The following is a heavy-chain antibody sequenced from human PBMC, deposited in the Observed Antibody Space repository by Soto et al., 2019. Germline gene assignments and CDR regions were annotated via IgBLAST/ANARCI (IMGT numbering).Heavy chain of an antibody. CDR3: ARVFRGYSYGYFDY. CDR2: INPNSGGT. Sequence: ASVKVSCKASGYTFTGYYMHWVRQAPGQGLEWMGWINPNSGGTNYAQKFQGRVTMTRDTSISTAYVELSRLRSDDTAVYYCARVFRGYSYGYFDYWGQGTLVTVSS. V-gene: IGHV1-2*02. J-gene: IGHJ4*02. CDR1: GYTFTGYY. D-gene: IGHD5-18*01.